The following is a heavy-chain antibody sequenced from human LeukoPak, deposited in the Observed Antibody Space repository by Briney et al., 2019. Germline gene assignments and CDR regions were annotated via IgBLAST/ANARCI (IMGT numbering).Heavy chain of an antibody. J-gene: IGHJ6*02. CDR2: ISSSGSTR. Sequence: GGSLRLSCAASGFTFSDYYMSWIRQAPGKGLEWVSYISSSGSTRYYADSVKGRFTISRDNAKNSLYLQMNSLRAEDTAVYYCARDQGYSYEGYYYVMDVWGQGTTVTVS. D-gene: IGHD5-18*01. V-gene: IGHV3-11*01. CDR3: ARDQGYSYEGYYYVMDV. CDR1: GFTFSDYY.